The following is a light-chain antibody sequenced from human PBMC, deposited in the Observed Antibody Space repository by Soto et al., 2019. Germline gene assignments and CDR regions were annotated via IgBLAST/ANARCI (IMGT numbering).Light chain of an antibody. CDR3: QQYGANSPWT. V-gene: IGKV1-5*03. Sequence: DIQVTQSPSTLSASVGDRVTISCRASQNINDLLAWYQQKSGKAPKVLIYKASSLESGVPSRFSGSGSGTEFPLTISSLQTEDFATYYCQQYGANSPWTFGQGTKVEIK. CDR1: QNINDL. CDR2: KAS. J-gene: IGKJ1*01.